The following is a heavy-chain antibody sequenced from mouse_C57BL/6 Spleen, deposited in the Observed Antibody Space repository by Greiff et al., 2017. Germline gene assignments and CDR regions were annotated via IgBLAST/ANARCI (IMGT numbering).Heavy chain of an antibody. V-gene: IGHV1-72*01. D-gene: IGHD1-1*01. Sequence: QVQLQQPGAELVKPGASVKLSCKASGYTFTSYWMHWVKQRPGRGLEWIGRIDPKSGGTNYNEKFKSKATLTVDKPSSTAYLQLSSLTSEDSAVYYCAVITTVVAVDYWGQGTTLTVSS. CDR1: GYTFTSYW. J-gene: IGHJ2*01. CDR3: AVITTVVAVDY. CDR2: IDPKSGGT.